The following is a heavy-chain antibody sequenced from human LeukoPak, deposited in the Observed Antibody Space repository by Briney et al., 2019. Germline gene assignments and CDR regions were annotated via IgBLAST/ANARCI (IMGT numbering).Heavy chain of an antibody. CDR2: ISYDGSNK. D-gene: IGHD6-19*01. V-gene: IGHV3-30*14. CDR3: ARDTGYTAIAVD. J-gene: IGHJ4*02. Sequence: GGSLRLSCAASGFTFSSYAMHWVRQAPGKGLEWVAVISYDGSNKYYADSVKGRFTISRYNSKNTLYLHMNSLRADDTAVYYCARDTGYTAIAVDWGQGTLVTVSS. CDR1: GFTFSSYA.